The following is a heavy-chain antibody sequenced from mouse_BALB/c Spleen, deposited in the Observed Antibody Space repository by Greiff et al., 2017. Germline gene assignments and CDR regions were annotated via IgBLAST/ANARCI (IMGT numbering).Heavy chain of an antibody. V-gene: IGHV1-7*01. CDR2: INPSTGYT. Sequence: VQLQQSGAELAKPGASVKMSCKASGYTFTSYWMHWVKQRPGQGLEWIGYINPSTGYTEYNQKFKDKATLTADKSSSTAYMQLSSLTSEDSAVYYCTSLLRLPYYAMDYWGQGTSVTVSS. CDR1: GYTFTSYW. J-gene: IGHJ4*01. D-gene: IGHD1-2*01. CDR3: TSLLRLPYYAMDY.